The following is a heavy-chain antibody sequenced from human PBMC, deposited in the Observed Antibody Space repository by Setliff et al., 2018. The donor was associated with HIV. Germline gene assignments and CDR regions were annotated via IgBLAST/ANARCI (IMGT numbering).Heavy chain of an antibody. J-gene: IGHJ6*03. CDR1: GGTFGSYA. D-gene: IGHD1-26*01. V-gene: IGHV1-18*01. Sequence: GASVKVSCKASGGTFGSYAISWVRQAHGQGLEWMGWINAYNGNTNYAQELQGRVTMTTDTSTSTVYMELRSLRSDDTAVYYCAREGYSGSYFNYYYYLDVWGKGTTVTVSS. CDR3: AREGYSGSYFNYYYYLDV. CDR2: INAYNGNT.